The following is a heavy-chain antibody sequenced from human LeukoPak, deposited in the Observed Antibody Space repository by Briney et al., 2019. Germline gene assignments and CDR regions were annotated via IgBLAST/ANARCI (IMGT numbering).Heavy chain of an antibody. Sequence: LSLTCTVSGGPISSSNNYWGWVRQAPGKGLEWVSLLSSGGTYEYYADSVKGRFTISTDNSKNTLYLQLNSLRAEDTAVYYCARDSTYYYDSGSSGPHYFDNWGQGTLVTVSS. CDR3: ARDSTYYYDSGSSGPHYFDN. CDR1: GGPISSSN. CDR2: LSSGGTYE. J-gene: IGHJ4*02. V-gene: IGHV3-30*01. D-gene: IGHD3-10*01.